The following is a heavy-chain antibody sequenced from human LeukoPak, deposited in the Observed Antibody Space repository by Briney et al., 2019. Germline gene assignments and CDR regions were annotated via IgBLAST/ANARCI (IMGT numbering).Heavy chain of an antibody. J-gene: IGHJ5*02. Sequence: PSETLSLTCTVSGYSISSGYYWGWIRQPPGKGLEWIGSIYHSGSTYYNPSLKSRVTISVDTSKNQFSLKLSSVTAADTAAYYCAVHDLQPGWFGPWGQGTLVTVSS. CDR1: GYSISSGYY. D-gene: IGHD4-11*01. CDR3: AVHDLQPGWFGP. CDR2: IYHSGST. V-gene: IGHV4-38-2*02.